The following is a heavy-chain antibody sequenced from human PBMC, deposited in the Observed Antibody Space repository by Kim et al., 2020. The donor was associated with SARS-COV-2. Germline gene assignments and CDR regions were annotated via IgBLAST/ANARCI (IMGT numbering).Heavy chain of an antibody. CDR2: ISDDGGRT. CDR1: GFAFSTYA. D-gene: IGHD2-21*02. CDR3: ARKVYGDLDS. Sequence: GGSLRLSCAASGFAFSTYAMSWVRQAPEKGLEWISYISDDGGRTSYAESVKGRFTVSRDNSKNRLYLQMSSLRAEDTAVYYCARKVYGDLDSWGQGTLVTVSS. J-gene: IGHJ4*02. V-gene: IGHV3-23*01.